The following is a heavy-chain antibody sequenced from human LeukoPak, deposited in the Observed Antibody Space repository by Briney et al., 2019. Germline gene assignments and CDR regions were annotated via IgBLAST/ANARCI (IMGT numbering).Heavy chain of an antibody. Sequence: ASVKVSCKASGYTFTGYYIHWVRQAPGQGLEWMGWINPKSGGTNDAQKFQGRVTTTRDTSISTAYMELSRLRSDDTAVYYCTRGGWTGYNYGSLPEYYFDYWGQGTLVTVSS. J-gene: IGHJ4*02. D-gene: IGHD5-18*01. V-gene: IGHV1-2*02. CDR2: INPKSGGT. CDR3: TRGGWTGYNYGSLPEYYFDY. CDR1: GYTFTGYY.